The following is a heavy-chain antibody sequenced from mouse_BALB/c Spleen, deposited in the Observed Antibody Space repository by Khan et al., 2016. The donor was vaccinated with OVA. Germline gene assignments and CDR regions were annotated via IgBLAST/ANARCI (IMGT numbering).Heavy chain of an antibody. J-gene: IGHJ3*01. D-gene: IGHD2-2*01. CDR2: INPSSGGT. Sequence: QIQLQQSGAELVKPGASVRFSCKASGYTFTSYYLNWVKQRPGQGLEWIGDINPSSGGTKSNEKFKSKATLTVAKSSSTAYIQLNSLKSEASAVYYCTRSGYGSLAYWGQGTLVTVSA. V-gene: IGHV1S81*02. CDR3: TRSGYGSLAY. CDR1: GYTFTSYY.